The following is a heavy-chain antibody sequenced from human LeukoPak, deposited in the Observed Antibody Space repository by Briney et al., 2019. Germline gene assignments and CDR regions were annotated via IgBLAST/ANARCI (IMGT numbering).Heavy chain of an antibody. D-gene: IGHD6-13*01. J-gene: IGHJ1*01. CDR3: ARGAYSSSWNCEH. CDR1: GFTFSNYS. Sequence: GGSLRLSCAASGFTFSNYSMYWVRQTPGKGLEWVSSISSSSRYIYYADSVKGRFTISRDNAKNSLYLQMNSLRVEDTAVYYCARGAYSSSWNCEHWGQGTLVTVSS. CDR2: ISSSSRYI. V-gene: IGHV3-21*01.